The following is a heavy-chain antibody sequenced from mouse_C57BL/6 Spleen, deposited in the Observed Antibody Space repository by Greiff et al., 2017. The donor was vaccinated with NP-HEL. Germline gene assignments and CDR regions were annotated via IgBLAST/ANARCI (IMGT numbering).Heavy chain of an antibody. V-gene: IGHV5-17*01. D-gene: IGHD2-1*01. J-gene: IGHJ4*01. CDR3: ARDLYYGNFHAMDY. CDR1: GFTFSDYG. CDR2: ISSGSSTI. Sequence: EVKLVESGGGLVKPGGSLKLSCAASGFTFSDYGMHWVRQAPEKGLEWVAYISSGSSTIYYADTVKGRFTISRDNAKNTLFLQMTSLRSEDTAMYYCARDLYYGNFHAMDYWGQGTSVTVSS.